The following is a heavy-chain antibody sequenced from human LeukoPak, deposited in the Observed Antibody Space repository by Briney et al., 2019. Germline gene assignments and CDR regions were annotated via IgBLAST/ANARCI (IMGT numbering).Heavy chain of an antibody. CDR2: IIPIFGTA. D-gene: IGHD5-18*01. CDR3: ARVGYSYGFYYFDY. J-gene: IGHJ4*02. Sequence: GASVKVSCKASGGTFSSYAISWVRQAPGQGLEWMGGIIPIFGTANYAQKFQGRVTITADESTSTAYMELSSLRSEDTAVYYCARVGYSYGFYYFDYWGQGTLVTVSS. V-gene: IGHV1-69*13. CDR1: GGTFSSYA.